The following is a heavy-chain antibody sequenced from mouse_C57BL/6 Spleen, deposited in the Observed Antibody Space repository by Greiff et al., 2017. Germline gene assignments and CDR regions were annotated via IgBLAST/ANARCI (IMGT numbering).Heavy chain of an antibody. CDR3: ARPPDSSGTGWFAY. D-gene: IGHD3-2*02. V-gene: IGHV1-52*01. J-gene: IGHJ3*01. Sequence: VQLQQSGAELVRPGSSVKLSCKASGYTFTSYWMHWVKQRPIQGLEWIGNIDPSDSETHYNQKFKDKATLTVDKSSSTAYMQLSSLTSEDSAVYYCARPPDSSGTGWFAYWGQGTLVTVSA. CDR2: IDPSDSET. CDR1: GYTFTSYW.